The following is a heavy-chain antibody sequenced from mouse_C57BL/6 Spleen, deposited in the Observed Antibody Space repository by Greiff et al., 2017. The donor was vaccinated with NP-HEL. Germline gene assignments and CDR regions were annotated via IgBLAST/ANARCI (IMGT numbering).Heavy chain of an antibody. CDR2: IRNKANNHAT. D-gene: IGHD2-4*01. J-gene: IGHJ4*01. CDR1: GFTFSDAW. V-gene: IGHV6-6*01. CDR3: TRIYYDYDDVPYYYAMDY. Sequence: EVKVEESGGGLVQPGGSMKLSCAASGFTFSDAWMDWVRQSPEKGLEWVAEIRNKANNHATYYAESVKGRFTISRDDSKSSVYLQMNSLRAEDTGIYYCTRIYYDYDDVPYYYAMDYWGQGTSVTVSS.